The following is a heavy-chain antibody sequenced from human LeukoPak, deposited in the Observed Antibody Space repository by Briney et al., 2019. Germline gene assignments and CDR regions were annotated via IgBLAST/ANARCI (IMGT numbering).Heavy chain of an antibody. V-gene: IGHV1-2*02. J-gene: IGHJ6*03. CDR2: INPNSGGR. CDR3: ARGGGGCSSASCSWTDYFYYMDV. CDR1: GCTFTDYY. D-gene: IGHD2-2*01. Sequence: ASVKISCKASGCTFTDYYIHWVRRAPGQGLEWMGWINPNSGGRSYAQKFQGRVTMTRDTSISTTYLDLSRLRSDDTAVYYCARGGGGCSSASCSWTDYFYYMDVWGTGTTVTVSS.